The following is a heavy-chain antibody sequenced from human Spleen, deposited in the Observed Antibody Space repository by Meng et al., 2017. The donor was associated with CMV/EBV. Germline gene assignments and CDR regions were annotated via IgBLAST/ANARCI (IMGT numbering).Heavy chain of an antibody. CDR2: IIPIFGTA. V-gene: IGHV1-69*12. J-gene: IGHJ4*02. D-gene: IGHD3/OR15-3a*01. CDR1: GGTFSSYA. Sequence: QFHLGRSGPGVKKPWSSVKASCKASGGTFSSYAISWVRQAPGQGLEWMGGIIPIFGTANYAQKFQGRVTITADESTSTAYMELSSLRSEDTAVYYCAREGLYWGQGTLVTVSS. CDR3: AREGLY.